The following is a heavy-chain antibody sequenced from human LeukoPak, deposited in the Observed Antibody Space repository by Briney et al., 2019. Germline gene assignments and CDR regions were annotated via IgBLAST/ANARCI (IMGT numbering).Heavy chain of an antibody. CDR1: GYTFTGYY. J-gene: IGHJ3*02. V-gene: IGHV1-2*02. CDR2: INPNSGGT. D-gene: IGHD3-9*01. Sequence: GASVKVSCKASGYTFTGYYMHWVRQAPGRGLEWMGWINPNSGGTNYAQKFQGRVTMTRDTSISTAYMELSRLRSDDTAVYYCARSDYDILTGYSNDAFDIWGQGTMVTVSS. CDR3: ARSDYDILTGYSNDAFDI.